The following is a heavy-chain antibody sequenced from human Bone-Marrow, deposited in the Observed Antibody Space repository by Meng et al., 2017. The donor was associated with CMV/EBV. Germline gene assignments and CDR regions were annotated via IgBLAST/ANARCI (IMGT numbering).Heavy chain of an antibody. Sequence: GGSLKISCAASGFTFSNSAMTWVRQAPGKGLEWVSAISGSGHSIYYADSVKGRFTISRDNSKNTLNLQLNSLRAEDTAVYYCAKLFILWPSSYSDYWGRGTLVTVSS. CDR3: AKLFILWPSSYSDY. CDR1: GFTFSNSA. CDR2: ISGSGHSI. V-gene: IGHV3-23*01. D-gene: IGHD2-21*01. J-gene: IGHJ4*02.